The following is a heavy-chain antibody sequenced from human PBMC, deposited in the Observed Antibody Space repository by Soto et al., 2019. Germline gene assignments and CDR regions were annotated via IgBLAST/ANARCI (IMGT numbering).Heavy chain of an antibody. CDR2: IYYSGST. V-gene: IGHV4-30-4*01. D-gene: IGHD3-10*01. CDR1: GGSISSGDYY. CDR3: ARDSPGDGYGMDV. Sequence: SETLSFTCTVSGGSISSGDYYWSWIRQPPGKGLEWIGYIYYSGSTYYNPSLKSRVTISVDTSKNQFSLKLSSVTAADTAVYYCARDSPGDGYGMDVWGQGTTVTVSS. J-gene: IGHJ6*02.